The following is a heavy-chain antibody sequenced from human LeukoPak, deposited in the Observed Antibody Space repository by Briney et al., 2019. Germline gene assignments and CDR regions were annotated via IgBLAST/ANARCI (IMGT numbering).Heavy chain of an antibody. Sequence: GGSLRLSCAASGFTVSSNYMSWVRQAPGKGLEWVSVIYNVGNTHYADSVKGRFTISRDISKNTVYLQMNSLRAEDTAMYFCARSSRYYYDSSGYYPGPPDHWGQGTLVTVSS. V-gene: IGHV3-53*01. CDR3: ARSSRYYYDSSGYYPGPPDH. J-gene: IGHJ5*02. CDR2: IYNVGNT. D-gene: IGHD3-22*01. CDR1: GFTVSSNY.